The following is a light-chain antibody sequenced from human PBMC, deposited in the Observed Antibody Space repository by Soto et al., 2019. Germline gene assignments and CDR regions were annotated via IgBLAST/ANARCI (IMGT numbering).Light chain of an antibody. J-gene: IGLJ2*01. CDR3: QTWGTGIVV. CDR1: SGHSNYA. Sequence: QLVLTQSPSASASLGASVKLTCTLSSGHSNYAIAWHQQQPEKGPRYLMKLNSDGRHKKGDGIPDRFSGSSSGAERYLTISSLQSDDEADYYCQTWGTGIVVFGGGTKVTVL. V-gene: IGLV4-69*01. CDR2: LNSDGRH.